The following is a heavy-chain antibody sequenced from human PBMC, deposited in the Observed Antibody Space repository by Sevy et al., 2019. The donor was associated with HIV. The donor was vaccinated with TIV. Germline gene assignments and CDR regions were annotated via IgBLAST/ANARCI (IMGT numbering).Heavy chain of an antibody. CDR1: GFTFSDYY. CDR3: AGVMRRILWWSLDS. D-gene: IGHD2-21*01. V-gene: IGHV3-72*01. Sequence: GGSLRLSCAASGFTFSDYYMHWVRQAPGKGLEWVGRIGNKANSYTTESAASVKGRFTISRDDSKNSLYLQMHSLKTDDTAVYCCAGVMRRILWWSLDSWGQGTLVTVSS. CDR2: IGNKANSYTT. J-gene: IGHJ4*02.